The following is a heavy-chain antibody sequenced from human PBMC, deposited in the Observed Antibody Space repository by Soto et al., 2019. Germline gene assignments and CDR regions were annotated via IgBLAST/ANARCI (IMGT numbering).Heavy chain of an antibody. CDR2: INAGIGNT. CDR3: ARSEGDSFDY. J-gene: IGHJ4*02. CDR1: GYTFTSYA. Sequence: QVQLVQSGAEVKKHGASVKVSCQASGYTFTSYAMPCVRQAPGQRLEWMGWINAGIGNTKYSQNFQRRVTINRDTCASTAYMELSSLSSEDTDVNYCARSEGDSFDYWGQGTLVTFSS. V-gene: IGHV1-3*01.